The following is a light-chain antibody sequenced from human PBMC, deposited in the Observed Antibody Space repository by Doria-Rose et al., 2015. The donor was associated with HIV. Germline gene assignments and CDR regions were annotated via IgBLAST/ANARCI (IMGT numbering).Light chain of an antibody. V-gene: IGKV1-9*01. CDR2: GAS. Sequence: TQSPSFLSASVGVRVTITCRASQGISRYLAWYQQKPGKAPTLLIFGASILQSGVPSRFSGSGSGTELTLTISSLQPEDFATYYCQQFDSLPRTFGQGTKVELK. CDR3: QQFDSLPRT. CDR1: QGISRY. J-gene: IGKJ1*01.